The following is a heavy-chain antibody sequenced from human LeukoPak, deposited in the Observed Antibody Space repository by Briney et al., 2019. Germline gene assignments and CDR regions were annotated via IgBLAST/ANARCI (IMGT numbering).Heavy chain of an antibody. CDR2: ISGRSDYI. J-gene: IGHJ4*02. Sequence: PGGSLRLSCAASGFTFSTYSMTWVRQAPGKGLEWVSSISGRSDYIYYADSVKGRFTISRDNSKNTLYLQMNSLRAEDTAVYYCAKGGRTILANSYFDYWGQGTLVTVSS. V-gene: IGHV3-21*04. CDR3: AKGGRTILANSYFDY. CDR1: GFTFSTYS. D-gene: IGHD2/OR15-2a*01.